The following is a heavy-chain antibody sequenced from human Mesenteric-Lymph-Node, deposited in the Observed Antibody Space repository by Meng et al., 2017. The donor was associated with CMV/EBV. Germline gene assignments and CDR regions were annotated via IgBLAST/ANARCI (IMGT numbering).Heavy chain of an antibody. D-gene: IGHD4/OR15-4a*01. CDR3: ARDLVQATSPDY. CDR2: INPNSGGT. Sequence: ASVKVSCKASGGTFDSNALSWVRQAPGQGLEWMGWINPNSGGTNYAQNFQGRVTMTRDTSISTAYMELSRLRSDDMAVYYCARDLVQATSPDYWGQGSLVTVSS. CDR1: GGTFDSNA. J-gene: IGHJ4*02. V-gene: IGHV1-2*02.